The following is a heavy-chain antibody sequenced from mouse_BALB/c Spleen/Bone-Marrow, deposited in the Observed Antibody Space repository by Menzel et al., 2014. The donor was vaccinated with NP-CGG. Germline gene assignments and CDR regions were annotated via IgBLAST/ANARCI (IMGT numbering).Heavy chain of an antibody. V-gene: IGHV1S81*02. CDR3: ARRTTTVVATDY. D-gene: IGHD1-1*01. Sequence: VQLQQSGAELVKPGASVKLSCKASGYTFTSYWMHWVKQRPGQGLKWIGEINPSNGRTNYNEKFKSKATLTVDKSSSTAYMQLSSLTSEDSAVYYCARRTTTVVATDYWGQGPNLTVPS. CDR2: INPSNGRT. J-gene: IGHJ2*01. CDR1: GYTFTSYW.